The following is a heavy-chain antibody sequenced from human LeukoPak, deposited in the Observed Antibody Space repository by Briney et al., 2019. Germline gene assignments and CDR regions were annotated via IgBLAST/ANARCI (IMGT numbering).Heavy chain of an antibody. CDR1: GYSISSGYY. D-gene: IGHD2-2*01. Sequence: SETLSLTCTVSGYSISSGYYWGWIRQPPGKGLEWIGSIYHSGSTYYNPSLKSRVTISVDTSKNQFSLKLSSVTAADTAVYYCARQIGDPAALWRSYYFDYWGQGTLVTVSS. J-gene: IGHJ4*02. V-gene: IGHV4-38-2*02. CDR2: IYHSGST. CDR3: ARQIGDPAALWRSYYFDY.